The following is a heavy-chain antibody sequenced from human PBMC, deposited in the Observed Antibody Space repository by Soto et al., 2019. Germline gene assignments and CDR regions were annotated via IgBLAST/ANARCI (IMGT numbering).Heavy chain of an antibody. Sequence: SETLSLTCTVSGGSISSGGYYWSWIRQHPGKGLEWIGYIYYSGSTYYNPSLKSRVTISVDTSKNQFSLKLSSVTAADTAVYYCARGGLMVYAIRSATRFGPGGQGTLVTVSS. CDR1: GGSISSGGYY. J-gene: IGHJ5*02. CDR2: IYYSGST. V-gene: IGHV4-31*03. D-gene: IGHD2-8*01. CDR3: ARGGLMVYAIRSATRFGP.